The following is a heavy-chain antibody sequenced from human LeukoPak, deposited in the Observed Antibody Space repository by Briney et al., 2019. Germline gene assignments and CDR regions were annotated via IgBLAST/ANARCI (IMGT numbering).Heavy chain of an antibody. D-gene: IGHD3-9*01. Sequence: ASVKVSCQTSGYSFNDYYLHGVRQAPGQGLEWMGWINPNSGRTHYAPKFQGRVTLTTDTSITTAYMELSSLISGDTALYYCARDSSDILTGYYDFRGQGTLVTVSS. CDR1: GYSFNDYY. V-gene: IGHV1-2*02. CDR2: INPNSGRT. CDR3: ARDSSDILTGYYDF. J-gene: IGHJ4*02.